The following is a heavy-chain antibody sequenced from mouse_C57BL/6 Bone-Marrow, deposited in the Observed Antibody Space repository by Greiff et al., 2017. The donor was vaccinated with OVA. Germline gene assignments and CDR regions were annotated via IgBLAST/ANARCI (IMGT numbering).Heavy chain of an antibody. J-gene: IGHJ2*01. CDR2: IDPSDSET. CDR3: AKRGELRLRVWYYFDY. D-gene: IGHD3-2*02. V-gene: IGHV1-52*01. Sequence: QVHVKQPGAELVRPGSSVKLSCKASGYTFTSYWMHWVKQRPIQGLEWIGNIDPSDSETHYNQKFKDKATLTVAKSSSTAYMQVSSLTSEVSAVDYGAKRGELRLRVWYYFDYWGQGTTLTVSS. CDR1: GYTFTSYW.